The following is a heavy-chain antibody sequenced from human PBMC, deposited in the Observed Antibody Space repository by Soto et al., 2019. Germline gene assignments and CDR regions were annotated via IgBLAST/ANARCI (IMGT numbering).Heavy chain of an antibody. J-gene: IGHJ4*02. CDR2: ISYDGSNK. D-gene: IGHD4-17*01. V-gene: IGHV3-30*03. CDR1: GFTFSSYG. CDR3: ASSPDYGDFIFDY. Sequence: PGGSLRLSCAASGFTFSSYGMNWVRQAPGKGLEWVAVISYDGSNKYYADSVKGRFTISRDNSKNTLYLQMNSLRAEDTAVYYCASSPDYGDFIFDYWGRGTLVTVSS.